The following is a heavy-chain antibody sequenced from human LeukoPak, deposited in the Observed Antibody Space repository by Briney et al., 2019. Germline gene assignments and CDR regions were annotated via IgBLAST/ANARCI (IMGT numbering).Heavy chain of an antibody. CDR3: GGGCSSTSCYPHGFDY. CDR1: GFTFSSYW. J-gene: IGHJ4*02. CDR2: IKQDGSEK. Sequence: QPGGSLRLSCAASGFTFSSYWMSWVRQAPGKGLEWVANIKQDGSEKYYVDSVKGRFTISRDHAKNSLYLQMNSLRAEDTAVYYCGGGCSSTSCYPHGFDYWGQGTLVTVSS. V-gene: IGHV3-7*01. D-gene: IGHD2-2*01.